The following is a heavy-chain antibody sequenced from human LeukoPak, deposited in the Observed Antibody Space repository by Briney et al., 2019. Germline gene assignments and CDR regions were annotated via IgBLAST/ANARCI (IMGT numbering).Heavy chain of an antibody. CDR1: GFTFSGYV. V-gene: IGHV3-23*01. Sequence: GGSLRLSCAASGFTFSGYVMSWVRQAPGKGLEWVSAISGSSASTYYADSVRGRFTISRDNSKNTLYLQMNSLRAEDTAVYYCVKDQGYYGSGSYKEYFQHWGQGTLVTVSS. J-gene: IGHJ1*01. CDR2: ISGSSAST. D-gene: IGHD3-10*01. CDR3: VKDQGYYGSGSYKEYFQH.